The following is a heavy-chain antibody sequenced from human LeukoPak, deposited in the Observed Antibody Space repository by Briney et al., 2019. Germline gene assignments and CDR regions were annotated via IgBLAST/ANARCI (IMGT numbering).Heavy chain of an antibody. V-gene: IGHV3-11*01. CDR1: GFTFTDYS. D-gene: IGHD6-6*01. CDR3: AKVHSSIAARPDY. J-gene: IGHJ4*02. Sequence: GGSLRLSCAASGFTFTDYSMNWIRRAPGKGLEWVSYIIRSGNDIYYADSVKGRFTISRDNSKNTLYLQMNSLRAEDTAVYYCAKVHSSIAARPDYWGQGTLVTVSS. CDR2: IIRSGNDI.